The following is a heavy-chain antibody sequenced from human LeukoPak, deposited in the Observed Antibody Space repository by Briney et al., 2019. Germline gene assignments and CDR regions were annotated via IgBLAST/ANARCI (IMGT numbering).Heavy chain of an antibody. J-gene: IGHJ5*02. V-gene: IGHV4-39*01. Sequence: SETLSLTCTVSGGSSSSSSYYWGWIRQPPGKGLEWIGSIYYSGSTYYNPSLKSRVTISVDTSKNQFSLKLSSVTAADTAVYYCARLGQSGSYLGSNWFDPWGQGTLVTVSS. CDR3: ARLGQSGSYLGSNWFDP. D-gene: IGHD3-10*01. CDR2: IYYSGST. CDR1: GGSSSSSSYY.